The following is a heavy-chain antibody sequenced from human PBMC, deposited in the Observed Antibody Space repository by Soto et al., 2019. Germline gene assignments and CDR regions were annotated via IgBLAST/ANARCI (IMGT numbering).Heavy chain of an antibody. Sequence: QVQLVQSGAEVKKPGSPVRVSCTASGDTFNFYTISWVRQVPGQGPEWMGRIIPMLGMSNYAQKFQGRDTIMADKSTSTVYMKLSGLTSEDTAVYYCATNYGSGSTHFDYWGQGTLVTVSS. CDR3: ATNYGSGSTHFDY. D-gene: IGHD3-10*01. CDR1: GDTFNFYT. CDR2: IIPMLGMS. V-gene: IGHV1-69*02. J-gene: IGHJ4*02.